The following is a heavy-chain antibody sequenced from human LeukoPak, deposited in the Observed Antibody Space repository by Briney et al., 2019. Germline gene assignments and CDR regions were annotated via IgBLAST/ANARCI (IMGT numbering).Heavy chain of an antibody. J-gene: IGHJ4*02. D-gene: IGHD2-21*02. Sequence: PGESLRLSCAASGVTFSNYGMSWVRQAPGKGLEWVSVIRGSGGGTYYADSVKGRFTISRDNSKNTVYLQMNSLRAEDTAVYYCVKARMPHCGTDCLESWGQGTLVTVSS. CDR2: IRGSGGGT. V-gene: IGHV3-23*01. CDR1: GVTFSNYG. CDR3: VKARMPHCGTDCLES.